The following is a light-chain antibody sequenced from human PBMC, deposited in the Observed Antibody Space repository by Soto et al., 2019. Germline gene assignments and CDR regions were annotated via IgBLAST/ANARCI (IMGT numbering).Light chain of an antibody. CDR3: SSYSISTAYL. CDR2: EVN. V-gene: IGLV2-14*01. CDR1: SSDVGGYDY. Sequence: LTQPASVSGSPGQSITISCTGTSSDVGGYDYVSWYQLHPGKAPKLMVFEVNNRPSGVSYRFSGSKSGNMASLTISGLQAEDEADYFCSSYSISTAYLFGTGTKVTVL. J-gene: IGLJ1*01.